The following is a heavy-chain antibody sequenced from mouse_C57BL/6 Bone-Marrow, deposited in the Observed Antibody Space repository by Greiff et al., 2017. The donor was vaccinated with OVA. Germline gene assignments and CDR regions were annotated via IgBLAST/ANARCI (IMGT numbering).Heavy chain of an antibody. CDR2: ISNGGGST. CDR3: ARQDGYDDFAY. CDR1: GFTFSDYY. J-gene: IGHJ3*01. D-gene: IGHD2-2*01. V-gene: IGHV5-12*01. Sequence: EVKLMESGGGLVQPGGSLKLSCAASGFTFSDYYMYWVRQTPEKRLEWVAYISNGGGSTYYPDTVKGRFTISRDNAKNTLYLQMSRLKSEDTAMYYCARQDGYDDFAYWGQGTLVTVSA.